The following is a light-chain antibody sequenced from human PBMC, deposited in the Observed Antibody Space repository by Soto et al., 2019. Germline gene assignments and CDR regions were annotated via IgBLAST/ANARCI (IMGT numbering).Light chain of an antibody. V-gene: IGKV3D-20*02. CDR2: GAS. Sequence: EIVLTQSPGTLSLSPGERATLSCRASQNIISTYLTWYQQKPGQPPRLLIYGASSRATGIPARFSGSGSGTGFTLTISSLEPEDFAVYYCQQRSNWPPITFGQGTRLEI. J-gene: IGKJ5*01. CDR1: QNIISTY. CDR3: QQRSNWPPIT.